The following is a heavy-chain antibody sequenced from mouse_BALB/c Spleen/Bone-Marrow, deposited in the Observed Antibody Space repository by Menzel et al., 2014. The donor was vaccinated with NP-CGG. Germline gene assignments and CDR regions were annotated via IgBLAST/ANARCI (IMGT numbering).Heavy chain of an antibody. V-gene: IGHV1-14*01. D-gene: IGHD1-1*01. CDR1: GYTFTRYV. CDR3: ARSLLRADY. CDR2: INPYNDGT. J-gene: IGHJ4*01. Sequence: VQLQQSGPELVEPGASVKMSCKASGYTFTRYVMYWVKQKPGQGLEWIGYINPYNDGTKYNEKFKGKATLTSDKSSSTAYMELSSLTSEDSAVYYCARSLLRADYWGQGTSVTVSS.